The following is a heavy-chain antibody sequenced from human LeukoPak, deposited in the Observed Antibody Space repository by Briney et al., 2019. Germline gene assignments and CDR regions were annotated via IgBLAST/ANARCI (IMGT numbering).Heavy chain of an antibody. J-gene: IGHJ4*02. V-gene: IGHV1-2*02. D-gene: IGHD3-3*01. Sequence: ASVKVSCKASGYTFTGYYMHWVRQAPGQGLEWMGWINPNSGGTNYAQKFQGRVTMTRDTSISTAYMELSRLRSDDTAVYYCARSPLYDFWSGSPSYWGQGTLVTVSS. CDR3: ARSPLYDFWSGSPSY. CDR2: INPNSGGT. CDR1: GYTFTGYY.